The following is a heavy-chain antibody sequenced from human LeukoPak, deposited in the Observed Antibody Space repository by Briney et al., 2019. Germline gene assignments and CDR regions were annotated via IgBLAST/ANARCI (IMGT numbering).Heavy chain of an antibody. D-gene: IGHD3-10*01. CDR1: GGTFSSYA. Sequence: SVKVSCKASGGTFSSYAISWVRRAPGQGLEWMGGIIPIFGTANYAQKFQGRVTITADESTSTAYMELSSLRSEDTAVYYCARRGIYYYGSGSYYHGMDVWGKGTTVTVSS. J-gene: IGHJ6*04. V-gene: IGHV1-69*13. CDR2: IIPIFGTA. CDR3: ARRGIYYYGSGSYYHGMDV.